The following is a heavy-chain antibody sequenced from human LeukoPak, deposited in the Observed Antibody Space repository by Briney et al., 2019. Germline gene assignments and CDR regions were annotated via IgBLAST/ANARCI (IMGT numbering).Heavy chain of an antibody. CDR2: ISGSGGST. CDR1: GFTFSSYA. CDR3: AKRGLGDREAFDI. D-gene: IGHD2-21*02. J-gene: IGHJ3*02. Sequence: GGSLRLSCAASGFTFSSYAMSWVRQAPGKGLEWVSAISGSGGSTYYADSVKGRFTISRDNSKNTLYLQMDSLRAEDTAVYYCAKRGLGDREAFDIWGQGTMVTVSS. V-gene: IGHV3-23*01.